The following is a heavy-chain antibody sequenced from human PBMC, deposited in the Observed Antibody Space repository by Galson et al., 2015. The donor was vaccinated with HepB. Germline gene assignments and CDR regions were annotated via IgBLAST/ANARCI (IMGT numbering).Heavy chain of an antibody. J-gene: IGHJ4*02. CDR1: GFTFSSYG. CDR2: IWYDGSNK. V-gene: IGHV3-33*01. D-gene: IGHD3-16*01. CDR3: ARDFVHRSRPVGDFDY. Sequence: SLRLSCAASGFTFSSYGMHWVRQAPGKGLEWVAVIWYDGSNKYYADSVKGRFTISRDNSKNTLYLQMNSLRAEDTAVYYCARDFVHRSRPVGDFDYWGQGTLVTVSS.